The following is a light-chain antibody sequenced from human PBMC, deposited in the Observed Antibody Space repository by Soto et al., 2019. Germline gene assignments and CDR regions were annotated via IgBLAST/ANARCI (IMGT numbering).Light chain of an antibody. CDR3: QYYYESSP. CDR2: GAS. Sequence: EIVMTQSPATLSVSPGERATLSCRASQSVSIDLAWYQQTPGQSPRLLIYGASSRATGIADRFSGSGSGTDFTLTISRLEPEDFAVYYCQYYYESSPFGRGTKVDIK. J-gene: IGKJ4*01. CDR1: QSVSID. V-gene: IGKV3D-15*01.